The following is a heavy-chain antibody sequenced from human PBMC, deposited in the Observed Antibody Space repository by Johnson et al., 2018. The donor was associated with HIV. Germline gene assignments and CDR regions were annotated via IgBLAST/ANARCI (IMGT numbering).Heavy chain of an antibody. CDR3: ARGARDDSSGSFAFDI. Sequence: VQLVESGGGLVQPGGSLRLSCAASGFTFSSYDMHWVRQATGKGLEWVSAIGTAGDTYYPGSVKGRFTISRENAKNSLYLQMNSLRAGDTAVYYCARGARDDSSGSFAFDIWGQGTMVTVSS. CDR1: GFTFSSYD. D-gene: IGHD3-22*01. CDR2: IGTAGDT. J-gene: IGHJ3*02. V-gene: IGHV3-13*01.